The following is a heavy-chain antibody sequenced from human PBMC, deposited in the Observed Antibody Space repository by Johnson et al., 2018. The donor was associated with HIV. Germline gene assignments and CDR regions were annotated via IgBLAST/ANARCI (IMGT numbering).Heavy chain of an antibody. D-gene: IGHD1-26*01. J-gene: IGHJ3*02. CDR1: GFTFSSYA. V-gene: IGHV3-30-3*01. Sequence: VQLVESGGGLVQPGRSLRLSCAASGFTFSSYAMHWVRQAPGKGLEWVAVISYDGSNKYYADSVKGRFTISRDNSKNTLYLQMNSLRAEDTAVYYCAKGAPYSGSLETAFDIWGQGTMVTVSS. CDR2: ISYDGSNK. CDR3: AKGAPYSGSLETAFDI.